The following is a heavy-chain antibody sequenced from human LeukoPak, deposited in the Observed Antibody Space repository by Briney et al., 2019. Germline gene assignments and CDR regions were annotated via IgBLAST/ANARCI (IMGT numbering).Heavy chain of an antibody. J-gene: IGHJ6*02. CDR2: ISAYNGNT. CDR3: AREIPVAGADYGMDV. CDR1: GYTFTSYG. V-gene: IGHV1-18*01. Sequence: GASVKVSCKASGYTFTSYGISWVRQAPGQGLEWMGWISAYNGNTNYAQKLQGRVTMTTDTSTSTAYMELRSLRSDDTAVYYCAREIPVAGADYGMDVWGQGTTVTVSS. D-gene: IGHD6-19*01.